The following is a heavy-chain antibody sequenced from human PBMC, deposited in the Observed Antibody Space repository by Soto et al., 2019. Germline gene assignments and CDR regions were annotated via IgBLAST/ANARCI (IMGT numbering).Heavy chain of an antibody. J-gene: IGHJ4*02. CDR2: INPNSGVT. CDR3: ARGPRILAPIHSFLDY. D-gene: IGHD2-15*01. CDR1: GYTFTDYY. Sequence: ASVKVSCKASGYTFTDYYMHWVRQAPGQGLEWMGWINPNSGVTNYAQKFQGWVTMTRDTSISTAYMELSRLRSDDTAVYYCARGPRILAPIHSFLDYWGQGTLVTVSS. V-gene: IGHV1-2*04.